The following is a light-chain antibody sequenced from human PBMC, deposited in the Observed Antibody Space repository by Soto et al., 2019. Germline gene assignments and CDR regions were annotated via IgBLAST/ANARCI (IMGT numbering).Light chain of an antibody. CDR2: GAS. CDR1: QSVSSN. V-gene: IGKV3D-15*01. CDR3: QQYNNWPPLT. Sequence: EVVMTQSPATLSVSPGERATLSCRASQSVSSNLAWYQQKLGQAPRLLIYGASTRATGSPARFSGSGSGTEFTLTISSLQSEDFAVYYCQQYNNWPPLTFGGVTKVDIK. J-gene: IGKJ4*01.